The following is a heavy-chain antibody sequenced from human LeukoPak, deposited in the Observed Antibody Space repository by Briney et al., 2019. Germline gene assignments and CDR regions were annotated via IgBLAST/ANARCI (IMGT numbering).Heavy chain of an antibody. D-gene: IGHD3-16*01. J-gene: IGHJ6*02. CDR3: ARGGGLDV. CDR2: INHNGNVN. CDR1: GFTFCDFY. V-gene: IGHV3-7*03. Sequence: GGSLRLSCAASGFTFCDFYMSWIRQAPGKGLEWVASINHNGNVNYYVDSVKGRFTISRDNAKNSLYLQMSNLRAEDTAVYFCARGGGLDVWGQGATVTVSS.